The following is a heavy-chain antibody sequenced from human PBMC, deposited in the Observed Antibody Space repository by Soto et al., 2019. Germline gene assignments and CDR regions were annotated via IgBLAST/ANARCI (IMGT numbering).Heavy chain of an antibody. CDR1: GYTFTSFD. V-gene: IGHV1-8*01. CDR2: MNPNSGHT. Sequence: ASVKVSCKASGYTFTSFDINWVRQATGQGLEWMGWMNPNSGHTGYAQKFQGRVTMTRDTSISTAYMELSSLRYEDTAVYYCTRGRNSGDGYNGGGYWGQGTLVTVSS. CDR3: TRGRNSGDGYNGGGY. J-gene: IGHJ4*02. D-gene: IGHD1-1*01.